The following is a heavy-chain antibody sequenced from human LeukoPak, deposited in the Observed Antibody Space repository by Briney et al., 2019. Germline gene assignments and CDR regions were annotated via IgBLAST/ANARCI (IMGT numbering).Heavy chain of an antibody. J-gene: IGHJ6*02. D-gene: IGHD6-13*01. CDR3: ARGVWLAAADFYYYYGMDV. CDR2: IYYSGST. V-gene: IGHV4-31*03. Sequence: SEPLSLTCTVSGGSISSGGYYWSWIRQHPGKGLAWIGYIYYSGSTYYNPSLKSRVTISVDTSKNQFSLKLSSVTAADTAVYYCARGVWLAAADFYYYYGMDVWGQGTTVTVSS. CDR1: GGSISSGGYY.